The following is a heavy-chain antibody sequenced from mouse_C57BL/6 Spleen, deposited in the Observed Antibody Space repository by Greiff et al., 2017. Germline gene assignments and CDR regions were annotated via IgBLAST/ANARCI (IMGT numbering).Heavy chain of an antibody. J-gene: IGHJ2*01. Sequence: DVKLVESGGGLVKPGGSLKLSCAASGFTFSSYTMSWVRQTPEKRLEWVATISGGGGNTYYPDSVKGRFTISRDNAKNTLYLQMSSLRSEDTALYYCARQTYYYGSDYWGQGTTLTVSS. CDR1: GFTFSSYT. CDR3: ARQTYYYGSDY. V-gene: IGHV5-9*01. CDR2: ISGGGGNT. D-gene: IGHD1-1*01.